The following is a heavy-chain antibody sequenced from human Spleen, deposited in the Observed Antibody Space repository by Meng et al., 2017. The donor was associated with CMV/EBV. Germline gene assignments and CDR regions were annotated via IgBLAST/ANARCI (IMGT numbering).Heavy chain of an antibody. Sequence: GISLNSYGRGWVRQAPGKGLVWIGRICGGGSSTNNADFMKSGITIAGNNNKNTLQLQRNSLGAEDAAVYCGARGGQQLVPGCFDYWGQGTLVTVSS. V-gene: IGHV3-74*01. D-gene: IGHD6-13*01. CDR1: GISLNSYG. J-gene: IGHJ4*02. CDR3: ARGGQQLVPGCFDY. CDR2: ICGGGSST.